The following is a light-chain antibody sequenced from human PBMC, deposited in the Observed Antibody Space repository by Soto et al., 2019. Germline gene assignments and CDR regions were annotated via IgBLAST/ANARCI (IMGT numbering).Light chain of an antibody. J-gene: IGLJ2*01. Sequence: QSVLTQPPSVSAASGQKVTISCSGSSSNIGKNYVSWYQQLPGTAPKLLIYDNNKRPSGIPDRFSGSKSGTSATLGITGLQTGDEADYYCGTWDSSLSAVIIGGGTKLTVL. V-gene: IGLV1-51*01. CDR1: SSNIGKNY. CDR2: DNN. CDR3: GTWDSSLSAVI.